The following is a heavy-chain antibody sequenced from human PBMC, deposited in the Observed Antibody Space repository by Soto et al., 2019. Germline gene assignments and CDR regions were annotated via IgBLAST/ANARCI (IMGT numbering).Heavy chain of an antibody. V-gene: IGHV3-21*01. J-gene: IGHJ4*02. CDR3: ARDLNTAVAGTVLDY. Sequence: EVQLVESGGGLVKPGGSLRLSCAASGFTFSSYSMNWVRQAPGKGLEWVSSISSSSSYIYYADSVKGRFTISRDNTXXSLYLQMNSLRAEDTAVYYCARDLNTAVAGTVLDYWGQGTLVTVSS. D-gene: IGHD6-19*01. CDR2: ISSSSSYI. CDR1: GFTFSSYS.